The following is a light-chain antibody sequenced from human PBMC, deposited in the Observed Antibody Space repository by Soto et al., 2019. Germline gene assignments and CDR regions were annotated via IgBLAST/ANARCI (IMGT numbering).Light chain of an antibody. Sequence: QSALTQPPSASGSPGQSVTISCTGTSSDVGGYVYVSWYQQYPGKAPKLIIYEVNKRTSGVPDRFSGSKSVNTASLTVSGLQAEDEADYYCSSYAGTNIDVVFGGGTKLTVL. J-gene: IGLJ2*01. CDR3: SSYAGTNIDVV. CDR1: SSDVGGYVY. V-gene: IGLV2-8*01. CDR2: EVN.